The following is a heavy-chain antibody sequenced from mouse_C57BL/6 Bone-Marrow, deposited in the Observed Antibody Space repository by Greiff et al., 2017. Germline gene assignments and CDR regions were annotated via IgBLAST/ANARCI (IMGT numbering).Heavy chain of an antibody. D-gene: IGHD1-1*01. J-gene: IGHJ2*01. V-gene: IGHV1-72*01. CDR1: GYTFTSYW. CDR3: ARLLTTVVVDY. Sequence: QVQLQQPGAELVKPGASVKLSCKASGYTFTSYWMHWVKQRPGRGLEWIGRIDPTSGGTKYNEKFKGKTTLTVDKTSSTDYIQRSSLTSEDSAVYYCARLLTTVVVDYWGQGTTLTVSS. CDR2: IDPTSGGT.